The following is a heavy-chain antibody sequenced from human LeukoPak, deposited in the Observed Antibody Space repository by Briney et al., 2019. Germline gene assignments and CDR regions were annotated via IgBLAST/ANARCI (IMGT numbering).Heavy chain of an antibody. Sequence: ASVKVSCKASGYNFTSYTISWVRQAPGQGLEWMGWISAYNGNTNYGQKLQGRVTMTTDTSTSTAYTELRSLRPDDTAVYYCARDEGAPIAAANVWGRGTMVAVSS. D-gene: IGHD6-13*01. CDR2: ISAYNGNT. V-gene: IGHV1-18*01. J-gene: IGHJ3*01. CDR1: GYNFTSYT. CDR3: ARDEGAPIAAANV.